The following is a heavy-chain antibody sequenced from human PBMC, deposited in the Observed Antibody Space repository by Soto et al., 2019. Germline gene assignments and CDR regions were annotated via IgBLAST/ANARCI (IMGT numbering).Heavy chain of an antibody. V-gene: IGHV4-4*07. CDR3: VRDGTKTLRDWFDP. CDR1: GASISGFY. D-gene: IGHD1-1*01. Sequence: SETLSLTCTVSGASISGFYWSWIRKSAGKGLEWIGRIYATGTTDYNPSLKSRVMMSVDTSKKQFALKLRSVTAADTAVYYCVRDGTKTLRDWFDPWGQGISVTVSS. CDR2: IYATGTT. J-gene: IGHJ5*02.